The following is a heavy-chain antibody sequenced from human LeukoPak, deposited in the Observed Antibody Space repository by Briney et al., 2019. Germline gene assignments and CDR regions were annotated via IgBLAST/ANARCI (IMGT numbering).Heavy chain of an antibody. Sequence: SETLSLTCAVYGGSFSGFYWTWIRQSPGKGLEWIGEINHRRSTKYNPSLQSRVTMSIDTPKNHFSLKLNSVTAADTAVYYCARQGGHGYDLFPYWGQGILVTVST. CDR1: GGSFSGFY. V-gene: IGHV4-34*01. D-gene: IGHD5-12*01. CDR3: ARQGGHGYDLFPY. J-gene: IGHJ4*02. CDR2: INHRRST.